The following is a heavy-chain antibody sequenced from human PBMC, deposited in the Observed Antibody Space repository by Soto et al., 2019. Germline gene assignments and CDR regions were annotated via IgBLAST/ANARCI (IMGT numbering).Heavy chain of an antibody. D-gene: IGHD3-10*01. Sequence: EVQLVESGGGLVQPGGSLRLSCAPSGFTFSSSWMHWVRQVPGKGLVWVSRINSDGSTTEYADSVGGRFTISRDNAKNTLFLELNSLTIEDPAVYFCACLPRPRGRCDFWGQGTVVTVSS. CDR3: ACLPRPRGRCDF. CDR2: INSDGSTT. V-gene: IGHV3-74*03. CDR1: GFTFSSSW. J-gene: IGHJ4*02.